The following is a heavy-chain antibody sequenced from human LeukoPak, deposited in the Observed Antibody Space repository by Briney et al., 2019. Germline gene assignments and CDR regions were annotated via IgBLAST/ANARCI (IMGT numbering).Heavy chain of an antibody. D-gene: IGHD3-10*01. Sequence: GGSLRLSCAVSGFTFSGFWMSWSRQTPGKGLEWVASINSDGSEGYYADVVKGRFTISRDNAKNSLYLQINSLRAEDTAVYYCARDSSYYRVFDYWGQGTLVTVSS. CDR1: GFTFSGFW. CDR3: ARDSSYYRVFDY. V-gene: IGHV3-7*03. CDR2: INSDGSEG. J-gene: IGHJ4*02.